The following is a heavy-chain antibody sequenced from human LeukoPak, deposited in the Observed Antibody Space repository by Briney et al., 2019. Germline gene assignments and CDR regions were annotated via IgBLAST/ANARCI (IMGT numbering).Heavy chain of an antibody. V-gene: IGHV3-48*04. Sequence: QAGGSLRLSCTASGFIFDDWSMNWVRQAPGKGPEWVSYFSSRSASLTYYADSVKGRFTISRDNAKNSLYLQMNSLRAEDTAVYYCARRGMDAFDFWGRGTKV. CDR3: ARRGMDAFDF. CDR2: FSSRSASLT. CDR1: GFIFDDWS. J-gene: IGHJ3*01. D-gene: IGHD3-10*01.